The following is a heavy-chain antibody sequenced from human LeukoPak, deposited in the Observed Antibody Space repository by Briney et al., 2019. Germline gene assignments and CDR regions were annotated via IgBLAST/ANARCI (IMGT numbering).Heavy chain of an antibody. J-gene: IGHJ5*02. V-gene: IGHV4-39*01. D-gene: IGHD3-3*01. CDR2: IYYSGST. CDR3: ARGATIFGVVIRSWFDP. Sequence: PSETLSLTCTVSGGSISSSSYYWGWIRQPPGKGLEWIGSIYYSGSTYYNPSLKSRVTMSVDTSKNQFSLKLSSVTAADTAVYYCARGATIFGVVIRSWFDPWGQGTLVTVSS. CDR1: GGSISSSSYY.